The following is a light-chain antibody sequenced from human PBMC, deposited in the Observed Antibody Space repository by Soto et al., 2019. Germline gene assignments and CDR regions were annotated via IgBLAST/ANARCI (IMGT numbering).Light chain of an antibody. V-gene: IGKV3-20*01. CDR2: GAS. CDR1: QSVSSSY. CDR3: QQYGSSPYT. J-gene: IGKJ2*01. Sequence: EIVLTQSPGTLSLSPGERATLSCRASQSVSSSYLACYQQKPGQAPRLLIYGASSWDTGIPDRFSGSGSGTDFTLTISRLEPEDFAVYYCQQYGSSPYTFGQGTKLEIK.